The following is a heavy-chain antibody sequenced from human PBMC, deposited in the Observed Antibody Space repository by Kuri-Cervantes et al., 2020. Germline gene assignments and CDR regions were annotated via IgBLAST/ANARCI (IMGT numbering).Heavy chain of an antibody. CDR1: GYTFTSYD. CDR2: FDPEDGKT. J-gene: IGHJ4*02. Sequence: ASVKVSCKASGYTFTSYDINWVRQAPGKGLEWMGGFDPEDGKTIYAQKFQGRVTMTEETSTDTAYMELSSLRSEDTAVYYCATFSSSWKNADDYWGQGTLVTVSS. CDR3: ATFSSSWKNADDY. V-gene: IGHV1-24*01. D-gene: IGHD6-13*01.